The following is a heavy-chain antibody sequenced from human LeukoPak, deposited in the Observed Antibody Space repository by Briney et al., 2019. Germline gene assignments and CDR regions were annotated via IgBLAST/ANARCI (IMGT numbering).Heavy chain of an antibody. J-gene: IGHJ4*02. D-gene: IGHD3-22*01. Sequence: PSETLSLTCSVSGGSISSCTYSWGWIRQPPGKGLEWIGSFSCSGSTNYNPSLKSRVTMSVDTSKNQFSLKLSSVTAADTAVYYCARGTYDSSGYYYSYFDYWGQGTLVTVSS. V-gene: IGHV4-39*07. CDR1: GGSISSCTYS. CDR2: FSCSGST. CDR3: ARGTYDSSGYYYSYFDY.